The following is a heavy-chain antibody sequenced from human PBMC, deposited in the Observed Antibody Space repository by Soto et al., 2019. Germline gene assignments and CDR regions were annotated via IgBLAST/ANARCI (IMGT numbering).Heavy chain of an antibody. J-gene: IGHJ4*02. CDR3: ARDFGSGSNFWGFDY. Sequence: ASVKVSCKASGYTFTSYAMHWVRQAPGQRLEWMGWINAGNGNTKYSQKFQGRVTITRDTSASTAYMELSSLRSEDTAVYYCARDFGSGSNFWGFDYWGQRTLVTVSS. CDR1: GYTFTSYA. CDR2: INAGNGNT. V-gene: IGHV1-3*01. D-gene: IGHD3-10*01.